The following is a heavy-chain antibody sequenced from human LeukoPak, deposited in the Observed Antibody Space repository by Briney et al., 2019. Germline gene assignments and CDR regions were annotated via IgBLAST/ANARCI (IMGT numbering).Heavy chain of an antibody. CDR3: ARIAAAAAPTFDY. D-gene: IGHD6-13*01. Sequence: SQTLSLTCAVSGGSISSGGYSWSWIRQPPGKGLEWIGYFYHSGSTYYNPSLKSRVTISVDRSKNQFSLKLSSVTAADTAVYYCARIAAAAAPTFDYWGQGTLVTVSS. CDR1: GGSISSGGYS. J-gene: IGHJ4*02. V-gene: IGHV4-30-2*01. CDR2: FYHSGST.